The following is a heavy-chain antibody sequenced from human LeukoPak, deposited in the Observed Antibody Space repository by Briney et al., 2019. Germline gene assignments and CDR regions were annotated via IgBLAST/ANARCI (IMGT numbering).Heavy chain of an antibody. Sequence: SETLSLTCTVSGGSISSGGYYWSWIRQHPGKGLEWIGYIYYSGSTYYNPSLKSRVTVSVDTSKNQFSLKLSSVTAADTAVYYCARGGTTVTTICATDYWGQGTLVTVSS. CDR1: GGSISSGGYY. CDR3: ARGGTTVTTICATDY. D-gene: IGHD4-17*01. V-gene: IGHV4-31*03. J-gene: IGHJ4*02. CDR2: IYYSGST.